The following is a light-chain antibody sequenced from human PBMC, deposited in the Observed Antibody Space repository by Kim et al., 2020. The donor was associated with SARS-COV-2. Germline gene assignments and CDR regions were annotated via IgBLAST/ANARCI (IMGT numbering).Light chain of an antibody. Sequence: SSELTQDPAVSVALGQTVRITCQGDSLRSYNASWYQQKPGQAPVLVIYGKNNRPSGIPDRFSGSSSGNTASLTITGAQAEDEADYYCNSRDSSGNHLGVFGTGTKVTVL. CDR1: SLRSYN. J-gene: IGLJ1*01. CDR3: NSRDSSGNHLGV. V-gene: IGLV3-19*01. CDR2: GKN.